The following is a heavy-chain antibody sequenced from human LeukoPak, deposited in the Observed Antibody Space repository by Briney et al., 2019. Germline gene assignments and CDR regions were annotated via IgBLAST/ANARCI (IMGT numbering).Heavy chain of an antibody. J-gene: IGHJ5*02. Sequence: GGSLRLSCTASGFTFGDYVMNWVRQAPGKGLEWVGFIRSKAYGGTTEYAASVKGRSTISRDDSKSIAYLQINILKTEDTAAYYCSRGYYYGSGTPVWFDPWGQGTLVTVSS. D-gene: IGHD3-10*01. CDR2: IRSKAYGGTT. CDR3: SRGYYYGSGTPVWFDP. CDR1: GFTFGDYV. V-gene: IGHV3-49*04.